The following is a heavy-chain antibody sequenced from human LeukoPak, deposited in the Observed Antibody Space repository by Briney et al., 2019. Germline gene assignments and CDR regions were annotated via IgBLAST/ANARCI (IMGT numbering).Heavy chain of an antibody. Sequence: PGGSLRLSCEASGLSFSNAWMSWVRQAPGKGLERVGRIKSKIDGGTSIYAAPVKGRFTISRDDSKNSLYLQMNSLKTEDTTVYYCTTDDGYNMYNWFDPWGQGTLVTVSS. CDR1: GLSFSNAW. D-gene: IGHD5-24*01. J-gene: IGHJ5*02. CDR3: TTDDGYNMYNWFDP. CDR2: IKSKIDGGTS. V-gene: IGHV3-15*01.